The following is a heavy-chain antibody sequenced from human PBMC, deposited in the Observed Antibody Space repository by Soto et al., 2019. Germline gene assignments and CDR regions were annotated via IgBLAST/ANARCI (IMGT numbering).Heavy chain of an antibody. Sequence: QLQPQESGSGLVQPSETLSLTCTVSSGSISSRSSYWGWIRQTPGKGLEWIGRIYYIGNTYYNPSLKSRVTIPIGTSKTQFSLKLNSGTAADTAVYSSGGQDHGATGYYFETWVQGTLVTVSS. J-gene: IGHJ4*02. CDR3: GGQDHGATGYYFET. D-gene: IGHD4-17*01. V-gene: IGHV4-39*01. CDR2: IYYIGNT. CDR1: SGSISSRSSY.